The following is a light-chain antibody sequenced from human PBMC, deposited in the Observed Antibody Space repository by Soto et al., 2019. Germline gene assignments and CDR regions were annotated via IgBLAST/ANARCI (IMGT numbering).Light chain of an antibody. V-gene: IGKV3-15*01. J-gene: IGKJ5*01. CDR3: QQYHKLPPIT. Sequence: EIVVTQSPATLSVSPGERATLSCRASQSVSSNLAWYQQKPGQAPRLLIYGASTRATGVPARFSGSGSGTEFTLTISSLQSEDYALYFCQQYHKLPPITFGQGTRLEIK. CDR1: QSVSSN. CDR2: GAS.